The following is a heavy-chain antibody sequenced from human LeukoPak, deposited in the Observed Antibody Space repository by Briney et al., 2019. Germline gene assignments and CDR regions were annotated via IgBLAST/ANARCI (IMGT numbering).Heavy chain of an antibody. CDR3: AAGIFGIAAAGPTEYFQH. J-gene: IGHJ1*01. V-gene: IGHV4-61*02. CDR1: GGSISSGSYY. D-gene: IGHD6-13*01. Sequence: KSSETLSLTCTGSGGSISSGSYYWSWIRQPAGKGLEWIGRIYTSGSTNYNPSLKSRVTISVDTSKNQFSLKLSSVTAADTAVYYCAAGIFGIAAAGPTEYFQHWGQGTLVTVSS. CDR2: IYTSGST.